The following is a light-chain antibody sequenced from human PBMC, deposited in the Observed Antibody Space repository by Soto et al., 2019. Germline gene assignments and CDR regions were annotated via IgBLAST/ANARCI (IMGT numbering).Light chain of an antibody. CDR2: DAS. J-gene: IGKJ1*01. CDR1: QLISNY. V-gene: IGKV3-11*01. Sequence: EIMLTQSPATLSLSPGETATLSCRANQLISNYLAWYQQKPGQAPRLLIYDASNRATGIPARFSGSGSGTDFTLTISGLEPEDFAVYYCQQYANSPPWTFGQGTKVDIK. CDR3: QQYANSPPWT.